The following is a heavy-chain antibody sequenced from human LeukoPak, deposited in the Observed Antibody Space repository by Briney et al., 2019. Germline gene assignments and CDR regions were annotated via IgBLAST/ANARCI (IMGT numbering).Heavy chain of an antibody. D-gene: IGHD6-13*01. Sequence: ASVKVSCKASGYTFTSYGISWVRQAPGHGLEWMGWISAYNGNTNYAQKLQGRVTMTTYTSTSTAYMELRSLRSDDTAVYYCARDPRRGQQLVHFDYWGQGTLVTVSS. V-gene: IGHV1-18*01. CDR1: GYTFTSYG. CDR3: ARDPRRGQQLVHFDY. J-gene: IGHJ4*02. CDR2: ISAYNGNT.